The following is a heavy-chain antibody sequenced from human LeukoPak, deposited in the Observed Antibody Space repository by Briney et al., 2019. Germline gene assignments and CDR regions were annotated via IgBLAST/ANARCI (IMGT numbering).Heavy chain of an antibody. CDR2: ISSSSSYI. Sequence: GGSLRLSCAASGFTFSSHSMNWVRQAPGKGLEWVSSISSSSSYIYYADSVKGRFTISRDNAKNSLYLQMNSLRAEDTAVYYCARDEYFDWLSGDYWGQGTLVTVSS. D-gene: IGHD3-9*01. J-gene: IGHJ4*02. CDR3: ARDEYFDWLSGDY. V-gene: IGHV3-21*01. CDR1: GFTFSSHS.